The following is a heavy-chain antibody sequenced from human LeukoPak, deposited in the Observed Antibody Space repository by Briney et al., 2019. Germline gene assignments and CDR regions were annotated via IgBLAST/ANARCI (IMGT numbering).Heavy chain of an antibody. D-gene: IGHD3-22*01. Sequence: GGSLRLSCAASGFTFSSYAMSWVRQAPGKGLEWVPAISGSGGSTYYADSVKGRFTISRDNSKNTLYLQMNSLRAEDTAVYYCAKDRESYYDNSGPDYWGQGTLVTVSS. J-gene: IGHJ4*02. CDR2: ISGSGGST. V-gene: IGHV3-23*01. CDR3: AKDRESYYDNSGPDY. CDR1: GFTFSSYA.